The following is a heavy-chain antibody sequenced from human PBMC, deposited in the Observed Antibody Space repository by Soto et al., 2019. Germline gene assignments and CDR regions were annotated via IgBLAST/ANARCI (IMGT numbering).Heavy chain of an antibody. Sequence: ASVKVSCKASGYTFTSYGISWVRQAPGQGLEWMGWISAYNGKTNYAQKLQGRVTMTTDTSKNTLYLQMNSLRAEDTAVYYCASPRLSSDGTTPIEYWGQGTLVTVSS. V-gene: IGHV1-18*01. J-gene: IGHJ4*02. CDR2: ISAYNGKT. D-gene: IGHD1-1*01. CDR1: GYTFTSYG. CDR3: ASPRLSSDGTTPIEY.